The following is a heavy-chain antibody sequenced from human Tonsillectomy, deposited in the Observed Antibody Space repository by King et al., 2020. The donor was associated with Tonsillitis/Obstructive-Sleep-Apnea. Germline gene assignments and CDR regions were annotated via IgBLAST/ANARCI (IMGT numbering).Heavy chain of an antibody. CDR3: ARERSGGGSWAYNCFDP. V-gene: IGHV1-69*11. J-gene: IGHJ5*02. D-gene: IGHD2-15*01. CDR2: IVPIGGTA. CDR1: GGTFSSFA. Sequence: LVQSGAEVKKPGSSVKVSCKPSGGTFSSFAISWVRQAPGQGLEWMGRIVPIGGTARYAQRPAQKFQDRVTITADQSTSTANMELSRLTSEDTAVYYCARERSGGGSWAYNCFDPWGQGTLVTVSS.